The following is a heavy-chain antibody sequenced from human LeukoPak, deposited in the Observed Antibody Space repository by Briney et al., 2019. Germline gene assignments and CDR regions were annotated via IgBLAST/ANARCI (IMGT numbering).Heavy chain of an antibody. CDR3: ASTDYDSSGLTHDY. V-gene: IGHV4-31*03. Sequence: SQTLSLTCTVSGGSISSGGYYWSWIRQHPGTGLEWIGYIYYSGSTYYNPSLKGRVTISVDTSKNQFSLKLSSVTAADTAVYYCASTDYDSSGLTHDYWGQGTLVTVSS. D-gene: IGHD3-22*01. CDR1: GGSISSGGYY. CDR2: IYYSGST. J-gene: IGHJ4*02.